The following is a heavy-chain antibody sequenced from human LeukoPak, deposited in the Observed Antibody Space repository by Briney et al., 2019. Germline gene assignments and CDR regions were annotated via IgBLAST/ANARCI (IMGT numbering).Heavy chain of an antibody. D-gene: IGHD6-13*01. CDR2: ISGSSSYM. J-gene: IGHJ3*02. Sequence: GGSLRLSCAASGFTFSSYSINWVRQAPGKGLEWVSSISGSSSYMYYADSVKGRFTISRDNAKNSLYLQMNSLRAEDTAVYYCARRVATANDAFDIWGQGTMVTVSS. CDR1: GFTFSSYS. V-gene: IGHV3-21*01. CDR3: ARRVATANDAFDI.